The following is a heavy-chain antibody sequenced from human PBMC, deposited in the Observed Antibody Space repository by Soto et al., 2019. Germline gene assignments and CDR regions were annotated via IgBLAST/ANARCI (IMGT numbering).Heavy chain of an antibody. CDR1: GGSISSGDYY. CDR2: IYYSGST. V-gene: IGHV4-30-4*01. CDR3: ARRATITGAFDI. D-gene: IGHD5-12*01. Sequence: QVQLQESGPGLVKPSQTLSLTCTVSGGSISSGDYYWGWIRQPPGKGLEGLGYIYYSGSTYYNPSLKSRVTISVDTSKNQFSLKLSSVTAADTAVYYCARRATITGAFDIWGQGTMVTVSS. J-gene: IGHJ3*02.